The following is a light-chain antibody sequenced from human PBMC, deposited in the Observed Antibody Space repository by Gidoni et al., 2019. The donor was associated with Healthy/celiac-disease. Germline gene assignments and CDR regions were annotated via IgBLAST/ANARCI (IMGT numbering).Light chain of an antibody. V-gene: IGKV1-39*01. CDR3: QQSYSTPPFT. CDR2: AAS. J-gene: IGKJ3*01. CDR1: QSISSY. Sequence: DIQMTQSPSSLSASVGDRVTITCRASQSISSYLNWYQQKPGKAPKLLIYAASSLQSGVPSRFSGSGSGTDFTLTISSLQPEDVATYYCQQSYSTPPFTFGHGTKVDIK.